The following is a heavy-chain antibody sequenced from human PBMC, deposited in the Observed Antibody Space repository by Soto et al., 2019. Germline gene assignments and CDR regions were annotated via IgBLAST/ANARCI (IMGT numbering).Heavy chain of an antibody. CDR1: GYTFTSYD. CDR2: MNPNSGNT. J-gene: IGHJ5*02. Sequence: ASVKVSCKASGYTFTSYDINWVRQATGQGLEWMGWMNPNSGNTGYAQKFQGRVTMTRNTSISTAYMGLSSLRSEDTAVYYCAREGVYDFWSGYSRLWFDPWGQGPLVTVSS. D-gene: IGHD3-3*01. CDR3: AREGVYDFWSGYSRLWFDP. V-gene: IGHV1-8*01.